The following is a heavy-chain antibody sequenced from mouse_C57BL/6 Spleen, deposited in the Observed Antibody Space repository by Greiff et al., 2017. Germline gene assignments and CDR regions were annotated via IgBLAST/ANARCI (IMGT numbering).Heavy chain of an antibody. V-gene: IGHV1-80*01. CDR2: IYPGDGDT. CDR1: GYAFSSYW. Sequence: VQLQQSGAELVKPGASVKISCKASGYAFSSYWMNWVKQRPGRGLEWIGQIYPGDGDTNYNGKFKGKATLTADKSSSTAYMQLSSLSSEDSAVYFGARDLLWSDGVAMDDWGQGTSVTVSS. CDR3: ARDLLWSDGVAMDD. D-gene: IGHD2-10*01. J-gene: IGHJ4*01.